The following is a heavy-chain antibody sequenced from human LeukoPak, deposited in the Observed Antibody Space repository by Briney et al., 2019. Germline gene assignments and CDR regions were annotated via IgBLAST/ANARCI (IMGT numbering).Heavy chain of an antibody. J-gene: IGHJ4*02. V-gene: IGHV4-59*01. D-gene: IGHD6-13*01. CDR3: ARLRAAATYYFDY. Sequence: PSETLSLTCTVSGGSISSYYWSWIWQPPGKGLEWIGYIYYSGSTNYNPSLKSRVTISVDTSKNQFSLKLSSVTAADTAVYYCARLRAAATYYFDYWGQGTLVTVSS. CDR2: IYYSGST. CDR1: GGSISSYY.